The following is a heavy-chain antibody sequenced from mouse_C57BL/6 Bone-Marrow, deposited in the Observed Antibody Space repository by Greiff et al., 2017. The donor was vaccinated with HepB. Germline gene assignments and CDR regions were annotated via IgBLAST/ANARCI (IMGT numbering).Heavy chain of an antibody. D-gene: IGHD2-5*01. CDR3: ARKNYSNYDWYFDV. CDR2: IWSGGST. V-gene: IGHV2-2*01. J-gene: IGHJ1*03. Sequence: QVQLKQSGPGLVPPSQSLSITCTVSGFSLTSYGVHWVRQSPGKGLEWLGVIWSGGSTDYNAAFISRLSISKDNSKSQVFFKMNSLQADDTAIYYCARKNYSNYDWYFDVWGTGTTVTVSS. CDR1: GFSLTSYG.